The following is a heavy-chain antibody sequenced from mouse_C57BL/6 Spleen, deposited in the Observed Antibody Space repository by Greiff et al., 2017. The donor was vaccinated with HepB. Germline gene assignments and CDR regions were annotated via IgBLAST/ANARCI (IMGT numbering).Heavy chain of an antibody. CDR2: IYPRSGNT. D-gene: IGHD1-1*01. Sequence: VQRVESGAELARPGASVKLSCKASGYTFTSYGISWVKQRTGQGLEWIGEIYPRSGNTYYNEKFKGKATLTADKSSSTAYMELRSLTSEDSAVYFCARRDYGSSRYFDVWGTGTTVTVSS. V-gene: IGHV1-81*01. CDR3: ARRDYGSSRYFDV. CDR1: GYTFTSYG. J-gene: IGHJ1*03.